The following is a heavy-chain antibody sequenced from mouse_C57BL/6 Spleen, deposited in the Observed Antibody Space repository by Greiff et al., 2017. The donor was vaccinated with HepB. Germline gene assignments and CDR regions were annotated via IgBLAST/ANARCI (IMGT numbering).Heavy chain of an antibody. J-gene: IGHJ2*01. D-gene: IGHD1-1*01. Sequence: QVQLQQPGAELVRPGSSVKLSCKASGYTFTSYWMDWVKQRPGQGLEWIGNIYPSDSETHYNQKFKDKATLTVDKSSSTAYMQLSSLTSEDSAVYYGARSSRYFDCWGQGPTPTVSS. V-gene: IGHV1-61*01. CDR2: IYPSDSET. CDR3: ARSSRYFDC. CDR1: GYTFTSYW.